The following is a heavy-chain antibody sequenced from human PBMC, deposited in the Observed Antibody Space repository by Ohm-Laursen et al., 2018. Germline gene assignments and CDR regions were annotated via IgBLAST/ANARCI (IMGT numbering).Heavy chain of an antibody. CDR1: GDSINNYY. CDR2: MYATGSS. D-gene: IGHD3-22*01. J-gene: IGHJ4*02. Sequence: SDTLSLTCTVSGDSINNYYWSWIRQPAGKGLEWIGRMYATGSSNYNPSLNSRVTMSVDTSRNQFSLKLTSVTAADTAVYYCARAITMILVAPGYWGQGTLVTVSS. CDR3: ARAITMILVAPGY. V-gene: IGHV4-4*07.